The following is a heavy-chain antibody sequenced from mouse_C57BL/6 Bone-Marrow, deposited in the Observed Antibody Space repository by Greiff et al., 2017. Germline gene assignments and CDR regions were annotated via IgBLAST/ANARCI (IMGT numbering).Heavy chain of an antibody. D-gene: IGHD2-4*01. V-gene: IGHV1-64*01. CDR3: ARGTRSTTIIDY. CDR1: GYTFTSYW. J-gene: IGHJ2*01. Sequence: VQLQQPGAELVKPGASVKLSCKASGYTFTSYWMQWVKQRPGQGLEWIGMIHPNRGSTNYNEKFKSQATFTVDKSSSTAYMQLSSLTSEDSAVYYCARGTRSTTIIDYWGQGTTLTVSS. CDR2: IHPNRGST.